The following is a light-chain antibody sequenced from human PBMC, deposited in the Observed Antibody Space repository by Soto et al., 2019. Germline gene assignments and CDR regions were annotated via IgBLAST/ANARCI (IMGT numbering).Light chain of an antibody. J-gene: IGKJ1*01. CDR1: QSVSSN. V-gene: IGKV3-15*01. Sequence: EIVMTQSPATLSVSSGERATLSCRASQSVSSNLAWYQQKPGQAPRLLIYGASTRATSFPARFSGSGSGTDFTLTISSLQSEDFAAYYCQQYNNWPWTFGQGTKVDIK. CDR2: GAS. CDR3: QQYNNWPWT.